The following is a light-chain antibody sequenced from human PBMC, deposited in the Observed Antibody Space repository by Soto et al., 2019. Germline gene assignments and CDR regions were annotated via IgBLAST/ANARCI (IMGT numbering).Light chain of an antibody. CDR2: AAS. J-gene: IGKJ5*01. CDR1: QSISCH. CDR3: QQSYSNSIT. V-gene: IGKV1-39*01. Sequence: DIQMTQSPSSLSASIGDRITITCRASQSISCHLYWFQQKPGQAPKLLIYAASSLQSGVPSRFSGSGFGTDFTLTISSLQPEDFATYYCQQSYSNSITFGQGTRLEIK.